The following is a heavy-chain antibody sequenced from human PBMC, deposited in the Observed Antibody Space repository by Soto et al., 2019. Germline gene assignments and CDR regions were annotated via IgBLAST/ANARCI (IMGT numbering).Heavy chain of an antibody. CDR2: IIPILGIA. CDR1: GGTFSSYT. Sequence: GASVKVSCKASGGTFSSYTISWVRQAPGQGLEWMGRIIPILGIANYAQKFQGRVTITADKSTSTAYMELSSLRAEDTAVYYCAKDFVGPFYDLLTVWDYWGQGTLVTVSS. V-gene: IGHV1-69*04. CDR3: AKDFVGPFYDLLTVWDY. J-gene: IGHJ4*02. D-gene: IGHD3-9*01.